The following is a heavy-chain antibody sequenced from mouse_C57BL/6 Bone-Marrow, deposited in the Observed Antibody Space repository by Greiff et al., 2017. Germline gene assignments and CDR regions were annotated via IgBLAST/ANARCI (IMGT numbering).Heavy chain of an antibody. Sequence: VQLQESGSELRSPGSSVKLSCKDFDSEVFPIAYMSWVRQKPGHGFEWIGGILPSIGRTIYGEKFEDKATLDADTLSNTAYLELNSLTSEDSAIYYCARHYYGSSDYFDYWGQGTTLTVSS. CDR1: DSEVFPIAY. CDR3: ARHYYGSSDYFDY. D-gene: IGHD1-1*01. CDR2: ILPSIGRT. V-gene: IGHV15-2*01. J-gene: IGHJ2*01.